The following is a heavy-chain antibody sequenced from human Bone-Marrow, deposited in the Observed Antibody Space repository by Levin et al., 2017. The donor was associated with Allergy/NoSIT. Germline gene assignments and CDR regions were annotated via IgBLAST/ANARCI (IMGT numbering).Heavy chain of an antibody. D-gene: IGHD1-1*01. V-gene: IGHV3-21*01. CDR3: ARYNWNDEDAFDI. CDR2: ISSSSSYI. CDR1: GFTFSSYS. J-gene: IGHJ3*02. Sequence: LSLTCAASGFTFSSYSMNWVRQAPGKGLEWVSSISSSSSYIYYADSVKGRFTISRDNAKNSLYLQMNSLRAEDTAVYYCARYNWNDEDAFDIWGQGTMVTVSS.